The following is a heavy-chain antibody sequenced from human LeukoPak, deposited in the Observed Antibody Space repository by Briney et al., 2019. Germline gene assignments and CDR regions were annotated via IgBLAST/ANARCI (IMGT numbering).Heavy chain of an antibody. V-gene: IGHV1-69*13. Sequence: GASVKVSCTASGYTFTSHGISWMRQAPGEGLEWMGGIIPMINTPKYAQKFQGRVSITADESTSTGYMEVSSLRSEDTAVYYCAIFQGTYGDNENDYWGQGTLVTVSS. CDR2: IIPMINTP. J-gene: IGHJ4*02. CDR3: AIFQGTYGDNENDY. CDR1: GYTFTSHG. D-gene: IGHD4-17*01.